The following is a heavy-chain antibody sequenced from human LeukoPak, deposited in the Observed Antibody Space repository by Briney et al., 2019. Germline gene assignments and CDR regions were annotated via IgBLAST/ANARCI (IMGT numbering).Heavy chain of an antibody. V-gene: IGHV4-61*08. CDR3: ARVSEEAFDP. CDR2: IYYSGST. J-gene: IGHJ5*02. Sequence: SETLSLTCAVSGGSISSGGYYWSWIRQPPGKGLEWIGYIYYSGSTNYNPSLKSRVTISVDTSKNQFSLKLSSVTAADTAVYYCARVSEEAFDPWGQGTLVTVSS. CDR1: GGSISSGGYY.